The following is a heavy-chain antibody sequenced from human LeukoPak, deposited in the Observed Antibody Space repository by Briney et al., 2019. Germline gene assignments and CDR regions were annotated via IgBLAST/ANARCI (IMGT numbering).Heavy chain of an antibody. CDR1: GFTFSSHA. D-gene: IGHD2-15*01. J-gene: IGHJ4*02. Sequence: GGSLRLSCAASGFTFSSHAMSWVRQAPGKGLEWASAISGSGGSTYYADSVKGRFTISRDNSKNTLYLQMNSLRAEDTAVYYCAKDGDIVVVVAYFDYWGQGTLVTVSS. CDR2: ISGSGGST. V-gene: IGHV3-23*01. CDR3: AKDGDIVVVVAYFDY.